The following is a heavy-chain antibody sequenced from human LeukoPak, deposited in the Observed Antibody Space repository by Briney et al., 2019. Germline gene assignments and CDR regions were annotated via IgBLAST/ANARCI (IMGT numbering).Heavy chain of an antibody. J-gene: IGHJ4*02. CDR3: ARGESLVRRLIDY. CDR1: GYSFSTNW. D-gene: IGHD3-10*01. V-gene: IGHV5-51*01. CDR2: IYPADSDT. Sequence: GESLKISCKGSGYSFSTNWIAWVRQTPGKGLEWMGIIYPADSDTRYSPSFQGQVTISADKSISTAYLQWSSLKASDTAMYYCARGESLVRRLIDYWGQGTLVTVSS.